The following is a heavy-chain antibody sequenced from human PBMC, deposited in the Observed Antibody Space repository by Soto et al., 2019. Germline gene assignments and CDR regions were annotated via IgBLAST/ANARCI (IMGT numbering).Heavy chain of an antibody. J-gene: IGHJ3*02. CDR1: GGSFSSNA. CDR3: AREAVAGLLGAFDI. CDR2: IIPVYGKT. V-gene: IGHV1-69*01. Sequence: QVQLVQSGAEVKEPGSSVKVSCKASGGSFSSNAFSWVRQAPGQGLEWMGGIIPVYGKTDYAQQFQGRVTITADESTSTAYMELSSLRSEDMAVYYCAREAVAGLLGAFDIWGQGTMVTVSS. D-gene: IGHD6-19*01.